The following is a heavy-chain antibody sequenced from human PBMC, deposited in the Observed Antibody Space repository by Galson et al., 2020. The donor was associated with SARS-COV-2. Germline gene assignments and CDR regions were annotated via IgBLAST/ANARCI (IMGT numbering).Heavy chain of an antibody. J-gene: IGHJ4*02. CDR3: SREGWQGGY. CDR2: IKGDGSET. V-gene: IGHV3-7*01. D-gene: IGHD6-19*01. CDR1: GFTFNDFW. Sequence: GGSLRLSGEVAGFTFNDFWMSWFRQAPGKGLEWVANIKGDGSETNYADFVKGRFSISRDNAANSLYLQMNSLRVEDSAVYYCSREGWQGGYWGQGTRVTVSS.